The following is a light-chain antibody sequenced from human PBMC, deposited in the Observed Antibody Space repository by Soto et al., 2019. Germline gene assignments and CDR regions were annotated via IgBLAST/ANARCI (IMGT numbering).Light chain of an antibody. CDR1: QSISSW. CDR3: QQYNSYWGT. CDR2: DAS. V-gene: IGKV1-5*01. Sequence: IQMPQSPSTLSASLGDRFTITCLASQSISSWLAWYQQKQGKAPKLLIYDASSLESGVPSRFSGSGSGTEFTLTISSLQPDDFATYYCQQYNSYWGTFGQGTKVDIK. J-gene: IGKJ1*01.